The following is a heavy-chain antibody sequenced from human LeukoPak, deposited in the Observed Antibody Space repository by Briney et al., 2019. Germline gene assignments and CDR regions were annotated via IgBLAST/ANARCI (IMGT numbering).Heavy chain of an antibody. D-gene: IGHD3-9*01. V-gene: IGHV3-7*01. CDR2: IKQDGSEK. CDR1: GFSFSSYW. Sequence: GGSLRLSCAASGFSFSSYWMSWVRQAPGKGPEWVANIKQDGSEKFSVDSVKGRFTISRDNAKNSLYLQMNSLRAEDTAVYYCARDIRYFDWFLFDYWGQGTLVTVSS. J-gene: IGHJ4*02. CDR3: ARDIRYFDWFLFDY.